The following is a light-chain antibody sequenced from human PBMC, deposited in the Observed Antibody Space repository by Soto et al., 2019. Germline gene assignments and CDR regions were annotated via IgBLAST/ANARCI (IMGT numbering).Light chain of an antibody. Sequence: QSVLTQPPSASGTPGQRVTISCSGSSSNIGSNYVYWYQQLPGTAPKLLIYRNNQRPSGVPDRFSGSKSGTSASLAISGLRSEDEADYYCAAWDDSLSGWVFGGGPSSPS. CDR1: SSNIGSNY. CDR3: AAWDDSLSGWV. V-gene: IGLV1-47*01. CDR2: RNN. J-gene: IGLJ3*02.